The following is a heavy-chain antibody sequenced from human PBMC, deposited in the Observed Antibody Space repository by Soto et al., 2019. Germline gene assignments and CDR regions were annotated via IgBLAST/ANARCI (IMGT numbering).Heavy chain of an antibody. D-gene: IGHD6-19*01. CDR2: IYYTGST. J-gene: IGHJ4*02. V-gene: IGHV4-59*01. CDR3: ARALAVAGFDC. Sequence: SETLSLTCSVSGGSIIGYYWSWIRQPPGKGLEWIGYIYYTGSTNYNPSLRSRVTISVDTSKDQFSLNLSSVTAADTAVYYCARALAVAGFDCWGQGALVTVSS. CDR1: GGSIIGYY.